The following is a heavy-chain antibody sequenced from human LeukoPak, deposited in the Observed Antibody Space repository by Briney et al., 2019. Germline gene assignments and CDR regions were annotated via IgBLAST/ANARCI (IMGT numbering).Heavy chain of an antibody. Sequence: GGSLRLSCAASGFTFSSYSMNWVRQAPGKGLEWVSYISSSSTIYYADSVKGRFTISRDNAKNSLYLQMNSLRAEDTAVYYCARGDILTGCSDYWGQGTLVTVSS. CDR2: ISSSSTI. CDR3: ARGDILTGCSDY. D-gene: IGHD3-9*01. J-gene: IGHJ4*02. V-gene: IGHV3-48*01. CDR1: GFTFSSYS.